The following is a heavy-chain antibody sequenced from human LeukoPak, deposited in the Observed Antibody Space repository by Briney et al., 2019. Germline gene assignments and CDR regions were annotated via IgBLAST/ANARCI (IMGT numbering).Heavy chain of an antibody. V-gene: IGHV3-30*18. Sequence: GGSLRLSCAASGFTFSSYGMHWVRQAPGKGLEWVAVISYDGSNKYYADSVKGRFTISRDNSKNTLYLQMNSLRAEDTAVYYCAKVAGTLQSGSLYYFDFWGQGTLVTVSS. J-gene: IGHJ4*02. D-gene: IGHD3-3*01. CDR1: GFTFSSYG. CDR2: ISYDGSNK. CDR3: AKVAGTLQSGSLYYFDF.